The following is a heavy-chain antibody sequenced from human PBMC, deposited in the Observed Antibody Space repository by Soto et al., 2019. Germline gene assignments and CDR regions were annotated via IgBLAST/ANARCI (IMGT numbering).Heavy chain of an antibody. J-gene: IGHJ6*03. CDR2: ISGSGSTI. V-gene: IGHV3-11*01. D-gene: IGHD3-16*01. CDR1: GFTFSDYF. Sequence: QVQLVESGGGLVKPGGSLRLYCAASGFTFSDYFMSWIRQAPGKGLELVSYISGSGSTIYYADSVKGRFTISRDNAKNSLYLQMNSLRAEDTAVYYCARVGDEWGYYCYMDVWGKGTTVTVSS. CDR3: ARVGDEWGYYCYMDV.